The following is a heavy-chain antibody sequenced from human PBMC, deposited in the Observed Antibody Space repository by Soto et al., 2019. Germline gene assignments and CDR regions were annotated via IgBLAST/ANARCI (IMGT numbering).Heavy chain of an antibody. D-gene: IGHD1-1*01. V-gene: IGHV3-23*01. J-gene: IGHJ3*02. CDR1: GFTFSTYA. Sequence: GGSLRLSCADSGFTFSTYALSWVRQAPGKGLEWVSAINERGGSTYYADSVKGRFTISRDNSKNTLYLKMKSLRAEDTALYYCAKDKSGTTAFDIWGQGTMVTV. CDR2: INERGGST. CDR3: AKDKSGTTAFDI.